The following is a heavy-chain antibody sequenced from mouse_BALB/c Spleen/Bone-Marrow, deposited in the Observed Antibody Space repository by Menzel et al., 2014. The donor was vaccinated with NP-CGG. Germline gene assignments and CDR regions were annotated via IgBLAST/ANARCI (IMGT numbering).Heavy chain of an antibody. CDR2: IDPETGGT. CDR3: TIVAY. J-gene: IGHJ3*01. CDR1: GYTFTDYK. V-gene: IGHV1-15*01. Sequence: QVQLQQSGAELVRPGTSVTLSCKASGYTFTDYKMHWVKPTPVHGLEWIGLIDPETGGTAYNQRFKGKAIMTADESSSTAYMDLRSLTSEDSAVYYCTIVAYWGQGTLVTVSA.